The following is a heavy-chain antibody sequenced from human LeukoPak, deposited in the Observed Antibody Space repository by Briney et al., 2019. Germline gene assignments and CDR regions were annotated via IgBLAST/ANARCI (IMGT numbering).Heavy chain of an antibody. J-gene: IGHJ4*02. D-gene: IGHD5-24*01. CDR3: AKAPGEMATISIDY. V-gene: IGHV1-18*01. CDR1: GYSFTSYG. CDR2: INPYNGNT. Sequence: ASVKVSCKASGYSFTSYGITWVRQAPGQGLEWMGWINPYNGNTNYAQKLQGRVTMTTDTSTSTAYMDLRSLRSDDTAVYYCAKAPGEMATISIDYWGQGTLVTVSS.